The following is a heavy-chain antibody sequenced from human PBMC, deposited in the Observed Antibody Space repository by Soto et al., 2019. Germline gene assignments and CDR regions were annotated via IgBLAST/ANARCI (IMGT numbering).Heavy chain of an antibody. CDR3: DRDRDGSSWSSFDY. Sequence: TSETLSLTCTVSGGSISSGDYYWSWIRQPPGKGLEWIGYIYYSGSTYYNPSLKSRVTISVDTSKNQFSLKLSSVTAADTAVYYCDRDRDGSSWSSFDYWGQGTLVTVSS. J-gene: IGHJ4*02. CDR1: GGSISSGDYY. CDR2: IYYSGST. V-gene: IGHV4-30-4*01. D-gene: IGHD6-13*01.